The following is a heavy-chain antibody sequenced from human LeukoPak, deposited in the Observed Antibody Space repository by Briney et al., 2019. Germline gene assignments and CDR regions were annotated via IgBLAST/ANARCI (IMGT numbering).Heavy chain of an antibody. J-gene: IGHJ3*01. CDR3: ARGVSSYAYDGSGYYHSSAGYKP. D-gene: IGHD3-22*01. V-gene: IGHV4-34*01. Sequence: SETLSLTCAVSGGSLSGSYWSWIRQPPGKGLEWIGEINHVGSTTYNPSLKSRVTISVDTSKNHFSLKLSSVTAADTAVFYCARGVSSYAYDGSGYYHSSAGYKPWGQGTLVTVSS. CDR1: GGSLSGSY. CDR2: INHVGST.